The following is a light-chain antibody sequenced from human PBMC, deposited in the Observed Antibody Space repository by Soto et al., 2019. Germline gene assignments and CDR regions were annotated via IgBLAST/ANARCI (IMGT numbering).Light chain of an antibody. V-gene: IGKV3-15*01. CDR3: QQYDNWPRT. CDR1: QYIGSD. J-gene: IGKJ5*01. CDR2: GAS. Sequence: VISQSPATLSVSPGERATLSFRASQYIGSDLAWYQQKPGQAPRLLLYGASARATGIPARFSGSGSGTQFTLTISSLQSEDFAVYYCQQYDNWPRTFGQGTRLEIK.